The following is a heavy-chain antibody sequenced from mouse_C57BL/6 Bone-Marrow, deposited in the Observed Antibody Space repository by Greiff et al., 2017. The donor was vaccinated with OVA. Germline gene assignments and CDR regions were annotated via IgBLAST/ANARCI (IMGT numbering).Heavy chain of an antibody. CDR2: ISSGSSTI. Sequence: EVNLVESGGGLVKPGGSLKLSCAASGFTFSDYGMHWVRQAPEKGLEWVAYISSGSSTIYYADTVKGRFTISRDNAKNTLFLQMTSLRSEDTAMYYCADTLYYAMDYWGQGTSVTVSS. CDR1: GFTFSDYG. J-gene: IGHJ4*01. V-gene: IGHV5-17*01. CDR3: ADTLYYAMDY.